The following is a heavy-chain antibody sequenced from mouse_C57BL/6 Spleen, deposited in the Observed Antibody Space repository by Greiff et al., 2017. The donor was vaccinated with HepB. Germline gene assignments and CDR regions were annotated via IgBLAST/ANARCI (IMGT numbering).Heavy chain of an antibody. V-gene: IGHV5-9-1*02. CDR3: TREWGNYPYYFDY. CDR2: ISSGGDYI. Sequence: EVKLVESGEGLVKPGGSLKLSCAASGFTFSSYAMSWVRQTPEKRLEWVAYISSGGDYIYYADTVKGRFTISRDNARNTLYLQMSSLKSEDTAMYYCTREWGNYPYYFDYWGQGTTLTDSS. J-gene: IGHJ2*01. D-gene: IGHD2-1*01. CDR1: GFTFSSYA.